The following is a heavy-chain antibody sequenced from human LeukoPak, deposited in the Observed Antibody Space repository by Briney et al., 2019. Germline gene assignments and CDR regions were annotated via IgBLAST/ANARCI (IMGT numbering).Heavy chain of an antibody. D-gene: IGHD3-22*01. V-gene: IGHV3-30*02. CDR1: GFTFSSYG. CDR3: AKTMSPYYYDSSGF. CDR2: IRYDGSNK. J-gene: IGHJ4*02. Sequence: GALRLSCAASGFTFSSYGMHWVRQAPGKGLEWVAFIRYDGSNKYYADSVKGRFTISRDNSKNTLYLQMNSLRAEDTAVYYCAKTMSPYYYDSSGFWGQGTLVTVSS.